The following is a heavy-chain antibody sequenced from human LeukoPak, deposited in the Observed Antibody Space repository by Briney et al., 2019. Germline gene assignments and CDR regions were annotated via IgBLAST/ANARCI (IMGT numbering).Heavy chain of an antibody. CDR2: IYHSGSS. J-gene: IGHJ4*02. CDR3: ARAFLVGYSPEEYFFDY. CDR1: GYSISSGYY. V-gene: IGHV4-38-2*02. Sequence: PSETLSLTCTVSGYSISSGYYWGWIRQPPGKGLEWTGSIYHSGSSYYNPSLKSRVTISVDKSKNEFSLKLNSVTAADTAVYYCARAFLVGYSPEEYFFDYWGQGTLVTVSS. D-gene: IGHD2-15*01.